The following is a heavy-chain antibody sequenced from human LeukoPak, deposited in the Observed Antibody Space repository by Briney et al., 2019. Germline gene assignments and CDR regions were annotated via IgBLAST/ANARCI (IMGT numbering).Heavy chain of an antibody. J-gene: IGHJ5*02. D-gene: IGHD5-12*01. Sequence: GGSLRLSRAASGFTFSSYAMHWVRQAPGKGLEWVAVISYDGSNKYYADSVKGRFTISRDNSKNTLYLQMNSLRAEDTAVYYCAREVEDVRWLRLYNWFDPWGQGTLVTVSS. V-gene: IGHV3-30*04. CDR2: ISYDGSNK. CDR1: GFTFSSYA. CDR3: AREVEDVRWLRLYNWFDP.